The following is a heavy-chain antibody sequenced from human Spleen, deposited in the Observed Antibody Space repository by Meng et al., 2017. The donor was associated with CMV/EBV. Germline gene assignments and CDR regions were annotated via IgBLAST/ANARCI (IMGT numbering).Heavy chain of an antibody. CDR2: IYSGGST. CDR3: ARDGVSSGWYHNFDY. Sequence: ASGFTVSNTYVSWVRQAPGKGLEWVSVIYSGGSTYYSESVKGRFTMSRDNSKNTLYLQMSSLRVEDTAVYYCARDGVSSGWYHNFDYWGQGTLVTVSS. J-gene: IGHJ4*02. CDR1: GFTVSNTY. D-gene: IGHD6-19*01. V-gene: IGHV3-53*01.